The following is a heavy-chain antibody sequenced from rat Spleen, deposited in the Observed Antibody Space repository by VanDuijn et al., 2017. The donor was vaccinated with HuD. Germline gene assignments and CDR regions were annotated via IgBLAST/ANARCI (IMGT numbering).Heavy chain of an antibody. V-gene: IGHV5-27*01. D-gene: IGHD1-7*01. CDR3: TTHGGLYNWFVD. CDR1: GFTFSNYD. CDR2: INTGGDST. J-gene: IGHJ3*01. Sequence: EVHLVEAGGGLVQPGRSLKVSCVVSGFTFSNYDMAWVRQAPTGGLEWVASINTGGDSTYYGDSVKGRFTVSRDDAKSTLYLQMDSLTSEDTATYYCTTHGGLYNWFVDWGQGTLVTVSS.